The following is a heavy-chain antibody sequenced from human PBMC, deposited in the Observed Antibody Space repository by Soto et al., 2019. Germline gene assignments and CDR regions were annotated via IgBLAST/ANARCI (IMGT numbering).Heavy chain of an antibody. J-gene: IGHJ5*02. V-gene: IGHV1-46*01. D-gene: IGHD3-3*01. CDR2: INPSGGST. CDR3: ARRATIFGVVDWFDP. Sequence: GASVKVSCKASGYTFTSYYMHWVRQAPGQGLEWMGIINPSGGSTSYAQKFQGRVTMTRDTSTSTVYMELSSLRSEDTAVYYCARRATIFGVVDWFDPWGQGTLVTVSS. CDR1: GYTFTSYY.